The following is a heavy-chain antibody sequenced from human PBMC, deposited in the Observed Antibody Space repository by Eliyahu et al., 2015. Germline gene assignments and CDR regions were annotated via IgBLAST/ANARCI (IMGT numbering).Heavy chain of an antibody. V-gene: IGHV3-30*18. CDR2: ISYDGSNK. D-gene: IGHD3-10*01. Sequence: QVQLVESGGGVVQPGRSLRLSCAAXGFTFSXXGMHWVRQAPGKGLEWVAVISYDGSNKYYADSVKGRFTISRDNSKNTLYLQMNSLRAEDTAVYYCAKGNYYGSGSPGLFDYWGQGTLVTVSS. J-gene: IGHJ4*02. CDR3: AKGNYYGSGSPGLFDY. CDR1: GFTFSXXG.